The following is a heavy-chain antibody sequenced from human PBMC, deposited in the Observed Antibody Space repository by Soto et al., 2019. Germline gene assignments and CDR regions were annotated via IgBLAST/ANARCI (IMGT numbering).Heavy chain of an antibody. CDR2: ISSSSSYT. D-gene: IGHD1-7*01. CDR1: GFTFSDYY. CDR3: ARPLIRLELRSLGY. Sequence: GGSLRLSCAASGFTFSDYYMSWIRQAPGKGLEWVSYISSSSSYTNYADSVKGRFTISRDNAKNLLYLQMNSLRAEDTAVYYCARPLIRLELRSLGYWGQGTLVTVSS. V-gene: IGHV3-11*06. J-gene: IGHJ4*02.